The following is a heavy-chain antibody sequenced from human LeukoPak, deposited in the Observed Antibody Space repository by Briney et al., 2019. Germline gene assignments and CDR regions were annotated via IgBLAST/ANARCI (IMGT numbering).Heavy chain of an antibody. CDR2: VSKSDGTT. CDR3: AKEDYYDGSGFSGY. J-gene: IGHJ4*02. D-gene: IGHD3-22*01. CDR1: GFTFTTYA. V-gene: IGHV3-23*01. Sequence: PGGSLRLSCAASGFTFTTYAMSWVRQAPGKGLEWVSSVSKSDGTTYYADSVKGRLTISRDNSKNTLHLQMNGLRAEDTAVYYCAKEDYYDGSGFSGYWGQGTLVTVSS.